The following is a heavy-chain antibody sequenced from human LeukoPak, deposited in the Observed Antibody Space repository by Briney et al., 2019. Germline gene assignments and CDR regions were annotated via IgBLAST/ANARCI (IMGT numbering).Heavy chain of an antibody. D-gene: IGHD4-17*01. CDR1: GGSFSGYY. V-gene: IGHV4-59*10. CDR2: IYTSGST. J-gene: IGHJ3*02. CDR3: ARSPPTYGDYAFDI. Sequence: PSETLSLTCAVYGGSFSGYYWSWIRQPAGKGLEWIGRIYTSGSTNYNPSLKSRVTMSVDTSKNQFSLKLSSVTAADTAVYYCARSPPTYGDYAFDIWGQGTMVTVSS.